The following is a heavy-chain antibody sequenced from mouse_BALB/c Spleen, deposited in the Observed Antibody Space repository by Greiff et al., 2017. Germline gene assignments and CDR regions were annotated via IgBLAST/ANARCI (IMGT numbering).Heavy chain of an antibody. CDR2: IYPGDGDT. D-gene: IGHD1-1*01. CDR1: GYTFTSYW. J-gene: IGHJ2*01. V-gene: IGHV1-87*01. CDR3: ARSFYVFDY. Sequence: VQLQQSGAELARPGASVKLSCKASGYTFTSYWMQWVKQRPGQGLEWIGAIYPGDGDTRYTQKFKGKATLTADKSSSTAYMQLSSLASEDSAVYYCARSFYVFDYWGQGTTLTVSS.